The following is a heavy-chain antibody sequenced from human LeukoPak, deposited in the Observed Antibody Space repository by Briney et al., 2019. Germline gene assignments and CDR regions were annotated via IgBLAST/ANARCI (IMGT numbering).Heavy chain of an antibody. CDR1: GYSISSGYY. Sequence: SETLSLTCTASGYSISSGYYWGWIRQPPGKGLEWIGSIYHSGSTYYNPSLKSRVTISVDTSKHQFSLKLSSVTAADTAVYYCARAGYYSGYDYYYYYYMDVWGKGTTVTVSS. V-gene: IGHV4-38-2*02. J-gene: IGHJ6*03. CDR3: ARAGYYSGYDYYYYYYMDV. CDR2: IYHSGST. D-gene: IGHD5-12*01.